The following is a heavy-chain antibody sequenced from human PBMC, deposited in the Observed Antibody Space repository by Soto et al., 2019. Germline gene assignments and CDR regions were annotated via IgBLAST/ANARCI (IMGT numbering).Heavy chain of an antibody. D-gene: IGHD6-19*01. CDR2: ISYEGINK. V-gene: IGHV3-30-3*01. CDR3: AKGGRQWLVTSDFNY. J-gene: IGHJ4*02. Sequence: GGSLRLSCAASGFAFSSDAMHWVRQAPGKGLEWVAVISYEGINKYYADSVKGRFTISRDSSKNTVSLEMTSLRAEDTAVYYCAKGGRQWLVTSDFNYWGQGALVTVSS. CDR1: GFAFSSDA.